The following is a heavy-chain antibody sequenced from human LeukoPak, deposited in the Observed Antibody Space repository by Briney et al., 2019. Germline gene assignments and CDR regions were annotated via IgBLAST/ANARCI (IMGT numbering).Heavy chain of an antibody. D-gene: IGHD1-26*01. CDR3: ARVGARYYYYMDV. CDR2: IKQDGSEK. CDR1: GFTFSSYW. V-gene: IGHV3-7*01. Sequence: GGSLRLSCAASGFTFSSYWMSWVRQAPGKGLEWVANIKQDGSEKYYVDSVKGRFTISRDNAKNSLYLQMNSLRAEDTAVYYCARVGARYYYYMDVWGKGTTVTVSS. J-gene: IGHJ6*03.